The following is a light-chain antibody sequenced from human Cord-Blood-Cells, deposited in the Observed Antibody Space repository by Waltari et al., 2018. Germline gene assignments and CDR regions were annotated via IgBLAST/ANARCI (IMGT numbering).Light chain of an antibody. J-gene: IGKJ5*01. CDR1: KSVSSSY. CDR2: GAS. CDR3: QQYGSSPIT. V-gene: IGKV3-20*01. Sequence: DIVLTQPPGTLSLSPGERATLSCSASKSVSSSYLAWYQQKPGQAPRLLIYGASSRATGIPDRFSGSGSGTDFTLTISRLEPEDVAVYYCQQYGSSPITFGQGTRLEIK.